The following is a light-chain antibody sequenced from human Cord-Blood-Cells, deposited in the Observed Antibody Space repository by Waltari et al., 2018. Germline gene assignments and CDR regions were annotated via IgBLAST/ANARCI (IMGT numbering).Light chain of an antibody. CDR3: LQHNSYPHT. CDR2: AAS. V-gene: IGKV1-17*01. J-gene: IGKJ3*01. Sequence: DIQMTQSPSSLSASVGDRVTITCRASQGSRHDLGWYQQKPGKAPKRLIYAASSLQSGVPSRFSGSGSGTEFTLTISSLQPEDFATYYCLQHNSYPHTFGPGTKVDIK. CDR1: QGSRHD.